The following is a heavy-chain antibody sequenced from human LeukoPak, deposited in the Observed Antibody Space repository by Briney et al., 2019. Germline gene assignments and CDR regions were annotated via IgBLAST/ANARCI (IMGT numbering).Heavy chain of an antibody. V-gene: IGHV3-7*04. CDR1: GLTLSNYR. Sequence: RGSLRLSCAGSGLTLSNYRTTWVRHAPRKGLEWVANIHPKGGGLSYPPSLEGRFTISRDDAKDSLSLQMNSLRPEATATYFLARGDYVGNEYVYWGQGTLVTVSS. CDR3: ARGDYVGNEYVY. J-gene: IGHJ4*02. D-gene: IGHD4-23*01. CDR2: IHPKGGGL.